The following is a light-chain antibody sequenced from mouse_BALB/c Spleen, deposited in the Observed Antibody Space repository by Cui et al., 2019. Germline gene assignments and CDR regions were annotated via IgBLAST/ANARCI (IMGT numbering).Light chain of an antibody. CDR3: LQYDEFPLT. Sequence: DIKMTQSPSSMYASLGERVTLTCKASQDINSYLSWFQQKPGKSPKTLIYRANRLVDGVPSRFSGSGSGQDYSLTISSLEYEDMGIYYCLQYDEFPLTFGAGTKLEL. CDR1: QDINSY. V-gene: IGKV14-111*01. CDR2: RAN. J-gene: IGKJ5*01.